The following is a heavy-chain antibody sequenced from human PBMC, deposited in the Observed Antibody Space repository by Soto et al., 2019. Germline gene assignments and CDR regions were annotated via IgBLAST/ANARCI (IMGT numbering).Heavy chain of an antibody. J-gene: IGHJ4*02. V-gene: IGHV4-38-2*01. Sequence: PSETLSLTCAVSGDSISSDYYWGWIRQPPGKWLEWIGTIYHSGTTFYNPSLKSRVTISIDKSKNQFSLKLSSVTAADTAVYYCARYYDFWNTYLYYFDYWGRGTLVTVSS. CDR2: IYHSGTT. D-gene: IGHD3-3*01. CDR1: GDSISSDYY. CDR3: ARYYDFWNTYLYYFDY.